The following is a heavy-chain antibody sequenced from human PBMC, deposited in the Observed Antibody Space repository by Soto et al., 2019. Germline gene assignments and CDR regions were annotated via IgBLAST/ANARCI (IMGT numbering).Heavy chain of an antibody. CDR1: GFTFSSYS. D-gene: IGHD1-26*01. CDR3: ARDIKDSGSYGAYYYYGMDV. J-gene: IGHJ6*02. Sequence: GGSLRLSCAASGFTFSSYSMNWVRQAPGKGLEWVSSISSSSYIYYADSVKGRFTISRDNAKNSLYLQMNSLRAEDTAVYYCARDIKDSGSYGAYYYYGMDVWGQGTTVTVSS. V-gene: IGHV3-21*01. CDR2: ISSSSYI.